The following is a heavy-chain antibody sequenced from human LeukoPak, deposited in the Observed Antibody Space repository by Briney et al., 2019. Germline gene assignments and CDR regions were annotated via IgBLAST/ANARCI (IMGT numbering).Heavy chain of an antibody. CDR2: IYSGGST. Sequence: GGSLRLSCAASGFTVSSNYMSWVRQAPGKGLERVSVIYSGGSTYYADSVKGRFTISRDNSKNTLYLQMNSLRAEDTAVYYCASLGSGSYYSAYYYYGMDVWGKGTTVTVSS. D-gene: IGHD3-10*01. V-gene: IGHV3-53*01. CDR1: GFTVSSNY. CDR3: ASLGSGSYYSAYYYYGMDV. J-gene: IGHJ6*04.